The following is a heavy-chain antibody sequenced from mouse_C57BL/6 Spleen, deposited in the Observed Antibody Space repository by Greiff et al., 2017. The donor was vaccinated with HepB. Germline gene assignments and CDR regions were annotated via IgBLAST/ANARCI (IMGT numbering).Heavy chain of an antibody. CDR3: ARHYYGSSYRWYFDV. V-gene: IGHV1-55*01. CDR1: GYTFTSYW. D-gene: IGHD1-1*01. CDR2: IYPGSGST. Sequence: QVQLQQPGAELVKPGASVKMSCKASGYTFTSYWITWVKQRPGQGLEWIGDIYPGSGSTNYNEKFKSKATLTVDTSSSTAYMQLSSLTSEDSAVYYCARHYYGSSYRWYFDVWGTGTTVTVSS. J-gene: IGHJ1*03.